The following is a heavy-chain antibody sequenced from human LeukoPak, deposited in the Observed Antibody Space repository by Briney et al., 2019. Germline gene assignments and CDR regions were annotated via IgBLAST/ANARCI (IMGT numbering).Heavy chain of an antibody. CDR3: AREGMGTTFSAWFDP. CDR2: ISSDERTD. Sequence: GGSLRLSCGASGFTFSTYGMHWVRQAPGKGLEWVAVISSDERTDYYSDSVRGRFTVSRDNSKNTLYLQVNSLRGEDTAVYYCAREGMGTTFSAWFDPWGQGTLVIVSS. CDR1: GFTFSTYG. V-gene: IGHV3-30*03. D-gene: IGHD1-7*01. J-gene: IGHJ5*02.